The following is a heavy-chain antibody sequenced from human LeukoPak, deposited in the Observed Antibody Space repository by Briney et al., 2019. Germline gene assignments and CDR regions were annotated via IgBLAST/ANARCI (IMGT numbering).Heavy chain of an antibody. CDR3: ATTNDGGGYQWGDFFDF. D-gene: IGHD3-22*01. CDR1: GGTSNSHA. Sequence: SVKVSCKASGGTSNSHAISWVRRAPGQGLEWMGRIIPNLGTTNRAQNFQDRVTLTADKSTNTAYMELTSLTSDDTAVYYCATTNDGGGYQWGDFFDFWGQGTLVTVSS. CDR2: IIPNLGTT. V-gene: IGHV1-69*04. J-gene: IGHJ4*02.